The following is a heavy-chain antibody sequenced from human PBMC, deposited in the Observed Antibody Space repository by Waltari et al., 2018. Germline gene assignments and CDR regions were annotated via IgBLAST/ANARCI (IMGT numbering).Heavy chain of an antibody. CDR3: ARQHSSGWPTDYFDY. CDR2: IYPGDSDT. CDR1: GYSFTSYW. J-gene: IGHJ4*02. D-gene: IGHD6-25*01. Sequence: EVQLVQSGAEVKQPGESLKISCKGSGYSFTSYWIGWVRQMPGKGLEWMGIIYPGDSDTRYSPSFQGQVTISADKSISTAYLQWSSLKASDTAMYYCARQHSSGWPTDYFDYWGQGTLVTVSS. V-gene: IGHV5-51*01.